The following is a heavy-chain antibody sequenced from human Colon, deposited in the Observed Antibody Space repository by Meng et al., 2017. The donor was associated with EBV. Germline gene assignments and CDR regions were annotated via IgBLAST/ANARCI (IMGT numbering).Heavy chain of an antibody. J-gene: IGHJ4*02. D-gene: IGHD3-10*01. V-gene: IGHV3-74*03. CDR1: GFSCSGYW. Sequence: VQLVESRGGLLHPGGSLRLSGAASGFSCSGYWMHWVRQAPGKGLAWVSRINGDGSGTTYADSVKGRFSISRDNAKNTLYLQMNSLRAEDTATYYCARDDASEFDWGQGTLVTVSS. CDR3: ARDDASEFD. CDR2: INGDGSGT.